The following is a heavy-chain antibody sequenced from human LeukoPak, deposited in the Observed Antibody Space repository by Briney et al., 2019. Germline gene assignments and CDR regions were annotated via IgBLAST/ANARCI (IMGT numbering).Heavy chain of an antibody. Sequence: SQTLSLTCSVSGASIRSGGNYRTWIRQYPGKGLEWIGYVYNIGITYYNPSLKSRATISADTSKNQFSLKLSSVTAADTAVYYCARALQGDPGDFWGQGTLVTVSS. D-gene: IGHD3-16*01. CDR2: VYNIGIT. J-gene: IGHJ4*02. V-gene: IGHV4-31*03. CDR1: GASIRSGGNY. CDR3: ARALQGDPGDF.